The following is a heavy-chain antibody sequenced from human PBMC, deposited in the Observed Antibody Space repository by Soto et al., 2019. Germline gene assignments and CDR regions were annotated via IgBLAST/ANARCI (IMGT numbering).Heavy chain of an antibody. CDR3: AKREGNTYGLFH. D-gene: IGHD5-18*01. J-gene: IGHJ4*02. CDR2: IKTDGSST. Sequence: EVQLVESGGGLVQPGGSLRLSCAASGFSFSNYWIHWVRQAPGKGLVWVSRIKTDGSSTDYAASVKGRFTICRDDAKNTLYLQMNSLTAEDAAVYYCAKREGNTYGLFHWGQGTLVTVSS. V-gene: IGHV3-74*01. CDR1: GFSFSNYW.